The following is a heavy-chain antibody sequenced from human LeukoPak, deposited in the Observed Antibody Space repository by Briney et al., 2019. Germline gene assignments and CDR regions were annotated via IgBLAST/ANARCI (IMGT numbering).Heavy chain of an antibody. J-gene: IGHJ6*02. CDR2: IYHSGST. V-gene: IGHV4-30-2*01. CDR1: GGSISSGGYS. CDR3: ARVLAYYYGMDV. Sequence: SETLSLTCAVSGGSISSGGYSWSWIRQPPGRGLEWIGYIYHSGSTYHNPSLKSRVTISVDRSKNQFSLKLSSVTAADTAVYYCARVLAYYYGMDVWGQGTTVTVSS.